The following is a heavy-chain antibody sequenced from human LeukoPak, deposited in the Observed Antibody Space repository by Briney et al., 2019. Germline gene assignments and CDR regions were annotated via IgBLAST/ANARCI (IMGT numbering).Heavy chain of an antibody. Sequence: GGSLRLSCAASGFTFSSYWMSWVRQAPGKGLEWVANIKRDGSEKYYVDSLKGRLTISRDNAENSLYLQMNSLRAEDTAVYYCARARDYGSGKANAFDIWGQGTTVTVSS. CDR1: GFTFSSYW. V-gene: IGHV3-7*05. CDR3: ARARDYGSGKANAFDI. D-gene: IGHD3-10*01. J-gene: IGHJ3*02. CDR2: IKRDGSEK.